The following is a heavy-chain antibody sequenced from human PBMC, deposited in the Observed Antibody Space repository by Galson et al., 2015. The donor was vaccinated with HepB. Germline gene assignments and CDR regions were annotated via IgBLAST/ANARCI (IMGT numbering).Heavy chain of an antibody. CDR2: IYPGDSDT. J-gene: IGHJ4*02. D-gene: IGHD2-2*01. V-gene: IGHV5-51*01. CDR3: ARTGGFIGYCSRTTCSPNPFDY. Sequence: QSGAEVKKPGESLKISCKGSGYAFTNYWIGWVRQMPGKGLEWMGIIYPGDSDTRYSPSFQGQVTISADKSISTAYLQWSSLKASDTAMYYCARTGGFIGYCSRTTCSPNPFDYWGQGTLVTVSS. CDR1: GYAFTNYW.